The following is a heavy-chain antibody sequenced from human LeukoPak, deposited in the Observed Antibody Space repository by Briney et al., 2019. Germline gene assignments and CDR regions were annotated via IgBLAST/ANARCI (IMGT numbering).Heavy chain of an antibody. D-gene: IGHD2-2*01. V-gene: IGHV1-24*01. CDR3: AGTPSIVVDSPRALES. CDR2: FDPEDGET. J-gene: IGHJ5*02. Sequence: ASVKVSCKVSGYTLTELSMHWVRQAPGKGLEWMGGFDPEDGETIYAQKFQGRVTMTEDTSTDTAYMELSSLRSEDTAVYYCAGTPSIVVDSPRALESWGQGTLVTVSS. CDR1: GYTLTELS.